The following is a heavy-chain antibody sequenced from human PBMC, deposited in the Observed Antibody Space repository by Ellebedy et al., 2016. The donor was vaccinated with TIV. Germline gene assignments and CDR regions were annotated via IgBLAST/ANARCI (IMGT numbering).Heavy chain of an antibody. Sequence: GESLKISCAASGFTFSDYYMSWIRQAPGKGLEWVSYISSSGSTIYYADSVKGRFTISRDNAKNSLYLQMNSLRAEDTAVYYCARDKTLADGSGSYYSPYWGQGTLVTVSS. D-gene: IGHD3-10*01. CDR3: ARDKTLADGSGSYYSPY. CDR2: ISSSGSTI. J-gene: IGHJ4*02. V-gene: IGHV3-11*04. CDR1: GFTFSDYY.